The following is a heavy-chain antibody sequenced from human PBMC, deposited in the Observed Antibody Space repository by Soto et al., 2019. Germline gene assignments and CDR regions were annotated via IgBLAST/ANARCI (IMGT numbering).Heavy chain of an antibody. CDR1: GFTVSSNY. V-gene: IGHV3-53*01. CDR3: ARGNVLRFLEWLFPRGRSARGWWFDP. CDR2: IYSGGST. D-gene: IGHD3-3*01. Sequence: GGSLRLSCAASGFTVSSNYMSWVRQAPGKGLEWVSVIYSGGSTYYADSVKGRFTISRDNSKNTLYLQMNSLRAEDTAVYYCARGNVLRFLEWLFPRGRSARGWWFDPWGQGTLVTVSS. J-gene: IGHJ5*02.